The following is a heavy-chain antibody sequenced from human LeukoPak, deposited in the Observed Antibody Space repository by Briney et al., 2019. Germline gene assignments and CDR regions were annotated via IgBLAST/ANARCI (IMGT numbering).Heavy chain of an antibody. V-gene: IGHV3-21*01. Sequence: GGSLRLSCAASGFTFSSYSMNWVRQAPGKGLEWVSSIRSSSSYIYYADSVKGRFTISRDNAKNSLYLQMNSLRAEDTAVYYCARDLGSSDGMDVWGQGTTVTVSS. CDR2: IRSSSSYI. CDR3: ARDLGSSDGMDV. D-gene: IGHD6-6*01. J-gene: IGHJ6*02. CDR1: GFTFSSYS.